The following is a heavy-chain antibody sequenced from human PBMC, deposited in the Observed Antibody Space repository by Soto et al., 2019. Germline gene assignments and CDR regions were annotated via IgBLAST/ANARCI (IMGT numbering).Heavy chain of an antibody. Sequence: SETLSLTCTVSGGSLGSYYWSWIRQPPGKGLEWIGYVFYTGRANYNASLKSRVSISLDTSNYQFSLKLSSVTAADTAVYYCARGLLGYCTNGVCPFDYWGQGTLVTVS. CDR1: GGSLGSYY. J-gene: IGHJ4*02. CDR2: VFYTGRA. V-gene: IGHV4-59*01. CDR3: ARGLLGYCTNGVCPFDY. D-gene: IGHD2-8*01.